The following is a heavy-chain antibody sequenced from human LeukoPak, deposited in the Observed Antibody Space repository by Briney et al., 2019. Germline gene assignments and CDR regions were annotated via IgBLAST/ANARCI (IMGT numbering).Heavy chain of an antibody. J-gene: IGHJ4*02. V-gene: IGHV3-74*01. CDR3: ARHVVAVGFAY. D-gene: IGHD3-22*01. CDR2: INSDGSST. CDR1: GFTFSSYW. Sequence: QSGGSLRLSCAASGFTFSSYWMHWVRQAPGKGLVWVSRINSDGSSTSYADSVKGRFTISRDNAKNSLYLQMNSLRAEDTAVYYCARHVVAVGFAYWGQGTLVTVSS.